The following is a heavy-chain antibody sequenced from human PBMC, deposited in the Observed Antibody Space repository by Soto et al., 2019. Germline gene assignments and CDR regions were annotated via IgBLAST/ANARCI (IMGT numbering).Heavy chain of an antibody. CDR3: AKDPRLGSGWYGAFDI. J-gene: IGHJ3*02. CDR1: GFTFDDYA. CDR2: ISWDGGST. V-gene: IGHV3-43D*04. D-gene: IGHD6-19*01. Sequence: QAGGSLRLSCAASGFTFDDYAMHWVRQAPGKGLEWVSLISWDGGSTYYADSVKGRFTISRDNSKNSLYLQMNSLRAEDTALYYCAKDPRLGSGWYGAFDIWGQGTMVTVSS.